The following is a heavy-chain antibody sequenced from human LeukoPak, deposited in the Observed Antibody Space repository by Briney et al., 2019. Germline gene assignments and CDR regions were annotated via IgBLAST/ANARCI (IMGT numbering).Heavy chain of an antibody. CDR3: ARGDYGDLMYFQH. CDR2: ISAYNGNT. D-gene: IGHD4-17*01. CDR1: GYTFNSYG. J-gene: IGHJ1*01. Sequence: ASVKVSCKASGYTFNSYGITWVRQAPGQGLEWMGWISAYNGNTDYAQKLQGRLTMTTDTSTSTAYMELRSLRSDDTAVYYCARGDYGDLMYFQHWGQGTLVTVSS. V-gene: IGHV1-18*01.